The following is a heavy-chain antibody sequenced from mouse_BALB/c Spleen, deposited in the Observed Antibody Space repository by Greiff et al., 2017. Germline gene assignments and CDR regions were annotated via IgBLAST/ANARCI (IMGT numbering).Heavy chain of an antibody. Sequence: QVQLKQSGAELVRPGTSVKVSCKASGYAFTNYLIEWVKQRPGQGLEWIGVINPGSGGTNYNEKFKGKATLTADKSSSTAYMQLSSLTSDDSAVYFCARSLLRPQAWFAYWGQGTLVTVSA. CDR3: ARSLLRPQAWFAY. J-gene: IGHJ3*01. D-gene: IGHD1-2*01. CDR1: GYAFTNYL. V-gene: IGHV1-54*01. CDR2: INPGSGGT.